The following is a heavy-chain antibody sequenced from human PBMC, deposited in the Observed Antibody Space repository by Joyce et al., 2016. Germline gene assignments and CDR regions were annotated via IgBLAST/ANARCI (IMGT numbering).Heavy chain of an antibody. J-gene: IGHJ4*02. CDR3: ARSRNWAYDY. D-gene: IGHD7-27*01. CDR1: GDSVSSNSVG. CDR2: TYYRSKWYN. Sequence: QVQLQQTGPGLVKPSQTLSLTCAISGDSVSSNSVGWHWGRQSPSRCLEWLGRTYYRSKWYNDYAVAVKSRMIINPDTSKNQFALQLSSVTPEDTAVYYCARSRNWAYDYWGQGTLVTVSS. V-gene: IGHV6-1*01.